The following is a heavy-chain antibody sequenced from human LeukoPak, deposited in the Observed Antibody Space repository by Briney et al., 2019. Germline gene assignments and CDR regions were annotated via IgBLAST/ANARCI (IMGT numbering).Heavy chain of an antibody. CDR3: AKCWTSDGVCLNFDH. V-gene: IGHV3-23*01. CDR1: RVSFRSYG. D-gene: IGHD2-8*01. CDR2: ISGSGDNT. Sequence: GGSLRLSCEVSRVSFRSYGMSWVRQAPGKGLEWVSGISGSGDNTYYTDSVKGRFTISRDNSKNTLHLQMNSLRVEDTAVYYCAKCWTSDGVCLNFDHWGQGALVTVSS. J-gene: IGHJ4*02.